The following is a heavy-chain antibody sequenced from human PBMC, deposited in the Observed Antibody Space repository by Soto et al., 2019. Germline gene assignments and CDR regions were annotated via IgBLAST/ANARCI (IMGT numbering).Heavy chain of an antibody. D-gene: IGHD3-3*01. V-gene: IGHV4-61*01. J-gene: IGHJ4*02. CDR2: IYYSGST. CDR3: ARGWFGVVIGPPVVDYYFDY. Sequence: TSETLSLTCTVSGGSVSSGSYYWSWIRQPPGKGLEWIGYIYYSGSTNYNPSLKSRVTISVDTSKNQFSLKLSSVTAADTAVYYCARGWFGVVIGPPVVDYYFDYWGQGTLVTVSS. CDR1: GGSVSSGSYY.